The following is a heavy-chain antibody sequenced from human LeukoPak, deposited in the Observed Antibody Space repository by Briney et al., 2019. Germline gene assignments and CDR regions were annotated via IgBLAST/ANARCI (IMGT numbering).Heavy chain of an antibody. CDR2: ISSSGSTI. V-gene: IGHV3-48*03. Sequence: PGGSLRLSCAASGFTFSSYEMNWVRQAPGKGLEWVSYISSSGSTIYYADSVKGRFTISRDNAKNSLYLQMNSLRAEDTAVYYCARRIDFDWLDAFDIWGQGTMVTVSS. D-gene: IGHD3-9*01. J-gene: IGHJ3*02. CDR1: GFTFSSYE. CDR3: ARRIDFDWLDAFDI.